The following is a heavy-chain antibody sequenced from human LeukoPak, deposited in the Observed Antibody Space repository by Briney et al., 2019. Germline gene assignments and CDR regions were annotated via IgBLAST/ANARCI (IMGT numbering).Heavy chain of an antibody. J-gene: IGHJ1*01. CDR2: IYSGGST. D-gene: IGHD3-22*01. Sequence: PGGALRLSCAASGFTVSSNYMTWIRQAPGKGLEWVSTIYSGGSTYYVDSVKGRFTISRDSSKSTLYLQMNSLRAEDTALYYCTGSYYYEYFQHWGQGTLVTVSS. CDR3: TGSYYYEYFQH. V-gene: IGHV3-66*01. CDR1: GFTVSSNY.